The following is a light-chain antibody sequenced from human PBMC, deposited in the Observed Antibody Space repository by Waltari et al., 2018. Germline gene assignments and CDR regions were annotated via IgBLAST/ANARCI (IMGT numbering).Light chain of an antibody. CDR3: QQRSSLPPT. J-gene: IGKJ1*01. CDR1: QSVRRY. CDR2: DAY. Sequence: EIVLTQYQATLSLSPGERATLSCRASQSVRRYLAWYQQKPGQAPRLLIYDAYNRATVIPARFSCGVSGTYFTLTISSLAPADFAVYYCQQRSSLPPTFGQWTKVEIK. V-gene: IGKV3-11*01.